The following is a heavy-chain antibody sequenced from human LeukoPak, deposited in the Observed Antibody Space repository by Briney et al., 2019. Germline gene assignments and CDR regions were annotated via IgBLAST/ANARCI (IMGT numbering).Heavy chain of an antibody. Sequence: GRSLRLSCAASGFTFSSYGMHWVRQAPGKGLEWVAGIWYDGSNKYYADSVKGRFTIPRDNSKNTLYLQMNSLRAEDTAVYSCAKDRRGGLRGVYYWGQGTLVTVSS. J-gene: IGHJ4*02. CDR3: AKDRRGGLRGVYY. D-gene: IGHD2-15*01. CDR2: IWYDGSNK. CDR1: GFTFSSYG. V-gene: IGHV3-33*06.